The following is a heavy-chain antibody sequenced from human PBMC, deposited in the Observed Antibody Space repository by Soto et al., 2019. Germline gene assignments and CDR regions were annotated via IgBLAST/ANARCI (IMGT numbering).Heavy chain of an antibody. D-gene: IGHD3-22*01. V-gene: IGHV3-30*18. J-gene: IGHJ6*02. CDR3: AKDLGITARGYYGMDV. CDR2: ISYDGSNK. Sequence: GGSLRLSCVASGFTFSSYGMHWVRQAPGKGLEWVAVISYDGSNKYYADSVKGRFTISRDNSKNTLYLQMNSLRAEDTAVYYCAKDLGITARGYYGMDVWGQGTTVTVSS. CDR1: GFTFSSYG.